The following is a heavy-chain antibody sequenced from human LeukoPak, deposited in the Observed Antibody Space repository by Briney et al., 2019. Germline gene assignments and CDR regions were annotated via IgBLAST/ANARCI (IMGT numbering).Heavy chain of an antibody. D-gene: IGHD3-16*01. Sequence: GGSLRLSCAASGFTFSSYGMHWVRQAPGKGLEWVAFIRYDGSNKYYADSVKGRFTISRDNSKNTLYLQMNSLRAEDTAVYYCAKDWGPDVAFDIWGQGTMVTVSS. CDR2: IRYDGSNK. CDR1: GFTFSSYG. CDR3: AKDWGPDVAFDI. V-gene: IGHV3-30*02. J-gene: IGHJ3*02.